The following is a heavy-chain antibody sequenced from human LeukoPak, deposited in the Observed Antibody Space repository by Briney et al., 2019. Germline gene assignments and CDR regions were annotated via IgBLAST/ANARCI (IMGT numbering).Heavy chain of an antibody. D-gene: IGHD1-26*01. CDR3: ARVGASYDGLIDY. Sequence: ASVKVSCKASGYTFINSAIGWVRQAPEQGLEWMGWISPYNGYTKYAESLQGRVTMTTDTSTSTAYMELRSLRSDDTAMYYCARVGASYDGLIDYWGQGTRVTVSS. V-gene: IGHV1-18*01. J-gene: IGHJ4*02. CDR1: GYTFINSA. CDR2: ISPYNGYT.